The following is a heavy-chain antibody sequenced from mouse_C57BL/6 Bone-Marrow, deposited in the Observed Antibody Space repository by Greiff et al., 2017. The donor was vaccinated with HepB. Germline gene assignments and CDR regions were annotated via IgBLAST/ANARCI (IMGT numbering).Heavy chain of an antibody. D-gene: IGHD1-1*01. CDR1: GFTFSDSG. CDR3: ARQYYGSSYGYYAMDY. CDR2: ISSGSSTI. J-gene: IGHJ4*01. Sequence: EVQVVESGGGLVKPGGSLKLSCAASGFTFSDSGMHWVRQAPEKGLEWVAYISSGSSTIYYADTVQGRFTISRDNAKNTLFLQMTSLRSEDTAMYYCARQYYGSSYGYYAMDYWGQGTSVTVSS. V-gene: IGHV5-17*01.